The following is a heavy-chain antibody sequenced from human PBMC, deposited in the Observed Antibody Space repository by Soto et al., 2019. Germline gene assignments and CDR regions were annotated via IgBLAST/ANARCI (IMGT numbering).Heavy chain of an antibody. Sequence: QVQLVESGGDVVQPGRSLRLSCAASGFTFSSYGMHWVRQAPGKGLEWVAVISYDGSNKYYADSVKGRFTISRDNSKNTLYLQMNSLRAEDTAVYYCAKDPPLRGYYFDYWGQGTLVTVSS. J-gene: IGHJ4*02. CDR1: GFTFSSYG. V-gene: IGHV3-30*18. CDR3: AKDPPLRGYYFDY. D-gene: IGHD3-10*01. CDR2: ISYDGSNK.